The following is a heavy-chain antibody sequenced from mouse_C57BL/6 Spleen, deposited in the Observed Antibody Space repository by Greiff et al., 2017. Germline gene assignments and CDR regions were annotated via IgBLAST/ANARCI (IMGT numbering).Heavy chain of an antibody. CDR1: GYTFTSYW. Sequence: QVQLQQPGAELVKPGASVKLSCKASGYTFTSYWMHWVKQRPGQGLEWIGMIHPKSGSTNYNEKFKSKATLTVDKSSSTAYMQLSSLTSEDSAVYYCARLNYGSNYAMDYWGQGTSVTVSS. V-gene: IGHV1-64*01. CDR3: ARLNYGSNYAMDY. D-gene: IGHD1-1*01. CDR2: IHPKSGST. J-gene: IGHJ4*01.